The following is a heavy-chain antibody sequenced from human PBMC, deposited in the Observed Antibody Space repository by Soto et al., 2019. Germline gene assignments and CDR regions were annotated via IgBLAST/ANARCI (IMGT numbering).Heavy chain of an antibody. CDR2: ISYDGSNK. Sequence: QVQLVESGGGVVQPGRSLRLSCAASGFTFSSYAMHWVRQAPGKGLEWVAVISYDGSNKYYADSVKGRFTITRDNSKNTLYLQMNRLRAEDMAVYYCARDHTYSSGWYDYGMDVWGQGTTVTVSS. J-gene: IGHJ6*02. V-gene: IGHV3-30-3*01. CDR1: GFTFSSYA. CDR3: ARDHTYSSGWYDYGMDV. D-gene: IGHD6-19*01.